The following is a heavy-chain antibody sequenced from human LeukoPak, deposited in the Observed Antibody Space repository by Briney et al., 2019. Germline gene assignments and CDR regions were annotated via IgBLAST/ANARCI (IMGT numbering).Heavy chain of an antibody. D-gene: IGHD2-21*01. V-gene: IGHV1-18*04. J-gene: IGHJ5*02. Sequence: GASVKVSCKASGYSFTTSGIDWVRQAPGQGLEWMGWVSYRGNTNYAQRFQGRVTMTTYKSTCTASMELSRLTSDDTAVYYCMRDLRLTFDPWGQGTLVTVPS. CDR2: VSYRGNT. CDR1: GYSFTTSG. CDR3: MRDLRLTFDP.